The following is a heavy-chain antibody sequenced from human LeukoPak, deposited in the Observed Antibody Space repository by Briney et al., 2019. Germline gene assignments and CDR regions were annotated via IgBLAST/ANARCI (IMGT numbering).Heavy chain of an antibody. D-gene: IGHD3-3*01. V-gene: IGHV3-30-3*01. Sequence: VRSLRLSCAASGVTFSSYAMRWVRQAPGKGLGWVAVISYDGSNKYYADSVKGRFIISRDNSKDTLYLQMNSLRAEDTAVYYCARFGDYDFWSGYSVDYWGQGNLVTVSS. CDR1: GVTFSSYA. CDR2: ISYDGSNK. J-gene: IGHJ4*02. CDR3: ARFGDYDFWSGYSVDY.